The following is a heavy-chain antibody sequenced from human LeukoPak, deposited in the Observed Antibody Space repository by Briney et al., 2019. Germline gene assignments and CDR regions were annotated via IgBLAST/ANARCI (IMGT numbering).Heavy chain of an antibody. Sequence: PGGSLRLSCAASGFTFTNYGMSWVRQAPGKGLEWVSAISGNGGNTYYADSVKGRFTISRDNSKNTLYLQMNSLRAEDTALYYCARAIVYWFFNLWGRDTLVTVSS. CDR1: GFTFTNYG. J-gene: IGHJ2*01. CDR3: ARAIVYWFFNL. CDR2: ISGNGGNT. V-gene: IGHV3-23*01. D-gene: IGHD3-22*01.